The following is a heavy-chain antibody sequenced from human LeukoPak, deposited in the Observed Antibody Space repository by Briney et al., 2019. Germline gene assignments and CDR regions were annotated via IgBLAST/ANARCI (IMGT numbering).Heavy chain of an antibody. CDR3: ARTAGSGSYYPLDY. D-gene: IGHD3-10*01. V-gene: IGHV4-59*01. CDR2: IYYSGST. CDR1: GGSISSYY. J-gene: IGHJ4*02. Sequence: SETLSLTCTVYGGSISSYYWSWIRQPPGKGLEWIGYIYYSGSTNYNPSLKSRVTISVDTSKNQFSLKLSSVTAADTAVYYCARTAGSGSYYPLDYWGQGTLVTVSS.